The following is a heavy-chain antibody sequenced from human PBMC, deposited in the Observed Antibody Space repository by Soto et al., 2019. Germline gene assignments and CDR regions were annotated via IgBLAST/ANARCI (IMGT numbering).Heavy chain of an antibody. CDR2: ISAYSGNT. Sequence: QVQLVQSGAEVKKPGASVKVSCKASGYTFTSYGISWVRQAPGQGLEWMGWISAYSGNTNYAQKLQGRVTMTTDTSTSTAYMELRSLRSDDTAVYYCARDRVFTGIAVAGPFDYWGQGTLVTVSS. D-gene: IGHD6-19*01. V-gene: IGHV1-18*01. CDR1: GYTFTSYG. J-gene: IGHJ4*02. CDR3: ARDRVFTGIAVAGPFDY.